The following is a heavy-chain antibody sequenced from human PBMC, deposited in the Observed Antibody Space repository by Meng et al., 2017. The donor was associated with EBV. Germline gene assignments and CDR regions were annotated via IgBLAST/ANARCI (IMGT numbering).Heavy chain of an antibody. V-gene: IGHV4-39*01. J-gene: IGHJ5*02. Sequence: QLQLRESGPXQVKPXXXLSLPCTXSGDSIRSFYYWGRIRQPPGRGLEWIGSVHYTGSTYYSPSLKSRVTVSVDTSKNQFSLRLTSVTAADTAVYYCARPFPSWQSPRLDPFGAWGQGTLVTVSS. CDR3: ARPFPSWQSPRLDPFGA. D-gene: IGHD6-19*01. CDR2: VHYTGST. CDR1: GDSIRSFYY.